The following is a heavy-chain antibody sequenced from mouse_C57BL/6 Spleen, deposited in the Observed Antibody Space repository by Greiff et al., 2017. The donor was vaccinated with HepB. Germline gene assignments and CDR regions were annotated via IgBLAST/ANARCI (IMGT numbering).Heavy chain of an antibody. J-gene: IGHJ3*01. CDR2: IYPGSGST. V-gene: IGHV1-55*01. CDR1: GYTFTSYW. D-gene: IGHD1-1*02. Sequence: QVQLQQPGAELVKPGASVKMSCKASGYTFTSYWITWVKQRPGQGLEWIGDIYPGSGSTNYNEKFKSKATLTVDTSSSTAYMQLSSLTSEDSAVYYCARGGGWPSWFAYWGQGTLVTVSA. CDR3: ARGGGWPSWFAY.